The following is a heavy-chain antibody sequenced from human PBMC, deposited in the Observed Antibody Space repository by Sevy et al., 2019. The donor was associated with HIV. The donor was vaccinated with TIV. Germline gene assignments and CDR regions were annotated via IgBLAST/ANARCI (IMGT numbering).Heavy chain of an antibody. D-gene: IGHD2-21*02. CDR1: GGSISSYY. V-gene: IGHV4-4*07. CDR3: ARETYCGGDCASFDY. CDR2: IYTSGST. J-gene: IGHJ4*02. Sequence: SETLSLTCTVSGGSISSYYWSWIRQPAGKGLEWIGRIYTSGSTNYNPSLKSRVTMSVDTSKNQFSLKLSSVTAADTAVYYCARETYCGGDCASFDYWGQGTLVTVSS.